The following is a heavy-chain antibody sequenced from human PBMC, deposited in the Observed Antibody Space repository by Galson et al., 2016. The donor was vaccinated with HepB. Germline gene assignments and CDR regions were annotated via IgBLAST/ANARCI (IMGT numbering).Heavy chain of an antibody. CDR1: GFTFSSYA. J-gene: IGHJ6*02. CDR2: IWYDGSNK. V-gene: IGHV3-33*08. Sequence: SLRLSCAASGFTFSSYAMDWVRQAPRKGLEWVALIWYDGSNKHYADSVKGRFTISRDNSKNTLYLQMNSLTAEDTAVYYCARFGGSLGMDVWGQGTTVTVSS. CDR3: ARFGGSLGMDV. D-gene: IGHD2-15*01.